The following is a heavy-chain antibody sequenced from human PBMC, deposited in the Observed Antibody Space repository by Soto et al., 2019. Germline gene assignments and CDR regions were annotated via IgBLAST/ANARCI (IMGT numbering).Heavy chain of an antibody. CDR3: ARGHCGGDCYSAPLDYYYGMYF. CDR2: IIPIFGTA. D-gene: IGHD2-21*02. CDR1: GGTFSSYA. Sequence: ASVKVSCKASGGTFSSYAISWVRQAPGQGLEWMGGIIPIFGTANYAQKFQGRVTITADESTSTAYMELSSLRSEDTAVYYCARGHCGGDCYSAPLDYYYGMYFWGQGTTVTVSS. V-gene: IGHV1-69*13. J-gene: IGHJ6*02.